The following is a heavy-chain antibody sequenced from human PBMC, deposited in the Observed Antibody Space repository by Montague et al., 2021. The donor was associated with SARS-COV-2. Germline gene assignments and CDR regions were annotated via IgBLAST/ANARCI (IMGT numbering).Heavy chain of an antibody. V-gene: IGHV4-39*01. J-gene: IGHJ4*02. CDR1: GGPISGSSDY. D-gene: IGHD5-18*01. Sequence: SETLSLTCTVTGGPISGSSDYWGWIRQSPGKGLEWIASVDYSGNIYYSPSLKSRLTISVDTSENQFSLKLNSVTAADTALYYCARREYSYGWGDWGQGTLVTVSS. CDR2: VDYSGNI. CDR3: ARREYSYGWGD.